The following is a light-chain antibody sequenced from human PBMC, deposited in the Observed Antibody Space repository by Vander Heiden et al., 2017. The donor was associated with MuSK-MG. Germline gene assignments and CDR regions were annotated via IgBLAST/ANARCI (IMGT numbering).Light chain of an antibody. CDR3: QHSYTVPYS. V-gene: IGKV1-39*01. CDR2: FGS. CDR1: HYIDNY. J-gene: IGKJ2*03. Sequence: DIQMTQSPSSLSASVGDRVTISCRASHYIDNYLHWYQQKPGKVPKLLIYFGSYLQSGVPSRFSGSGSGTDFTLTITSLQPEDFATYYCQHSYTVPYSFGQGTKLEIK.